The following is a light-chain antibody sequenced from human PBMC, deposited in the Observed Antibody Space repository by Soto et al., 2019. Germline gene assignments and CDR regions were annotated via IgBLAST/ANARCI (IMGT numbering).Light chain of an antibody. Sequence: AIRMTQSPSSFSASTGDRVTITCRASQGISSYLAWYQQKPGKAPKLLIYAAATLQRGAPSRFSASGSGTDFTSTISRLQSEDFATYYCQQYLSYPYTCGQGTKLEI. CDR3: QQYLSYPYT. J-gene: IGKJ2*01. V-gene: IGKV1-8*01. CDR2: AAA. CDR1: QGISSY.